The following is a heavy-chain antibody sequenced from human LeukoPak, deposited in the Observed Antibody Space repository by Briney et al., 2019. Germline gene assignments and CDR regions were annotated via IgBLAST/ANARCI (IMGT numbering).Heavy chain of an antibody. V-gene: IGHV3-23*01. CDR1: GFTFSSFA. CDR2: ISSSGGST. D-gene: IGHD6-6*01. J-gene: IGHJ4*02. CDR3: ARGRRGSSSLDY. Sequence: PVGSLRLSCAASGFTFSSFAMSWVRQAPGKGLEWVSPISSSGGSTYYADSVKGRFTISRDNSKNALYLQMNSLRAEDTAVYYCARGRRGSSSLDYWGQGTLVTVSS.